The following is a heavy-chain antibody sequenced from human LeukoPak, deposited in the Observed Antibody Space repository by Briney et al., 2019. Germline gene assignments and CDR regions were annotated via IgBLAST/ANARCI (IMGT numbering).Heavy chain of an antibody. Sequence: PSETLSLTCAVYGGSFSGYYWSWIRQPPGKGLEWIGEINHSGSTNYNPSLKSRVTISVDTSKNQFSLKLSSVTAADTAVYYCARHPQGLTIFGELDYWGQGTLVTVSS. CDR3: ARHPQGLTIFGELDY. J-gene: IGHJ4*02. D-gene: IGHD3-3*01. CDR1: GGSFSGYY. V-gene: IGHV4-34*01. CDR2: INHSGST.